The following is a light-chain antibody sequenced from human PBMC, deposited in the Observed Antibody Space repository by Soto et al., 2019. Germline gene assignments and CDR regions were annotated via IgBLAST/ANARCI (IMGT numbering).Light chain of an antibody. Sequence: DIVMTQSPLSLPVTPGEPASISCRSSQSLLQTNGYNYLDWYVQKPGQSPQLLIYLASSRASGVPDRFRGSRSGTDFTLEISRVEAEDVGVYYRMQAHQTPYTFGQGTKLEIK. CDR3: MQAHQTPYT. V-gene: IGKV2-28*01. CDR1: QSLLQTNGYNY. J-gene: IGKJ2*01. CDR2: LAS.